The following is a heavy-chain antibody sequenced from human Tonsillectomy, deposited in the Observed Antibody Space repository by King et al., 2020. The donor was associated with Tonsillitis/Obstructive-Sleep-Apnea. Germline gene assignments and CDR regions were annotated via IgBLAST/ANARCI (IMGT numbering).Heavy chain of an antibody. CDR1: GFTVSSSY. CDR2: FFGVGST. J-gene: IGHJ4*02. Sequence: VQLVESGGGWVQPGGPLRLSCTVSGFTVSSSYMSWVRQAPGKGLEGVSVFFGVGSTYSSDSVQGRVSMSTDNSKNTLFLQMNSLRAEDTALYYCVKDVYCSGGTCYTTYWGQGTLVTVSS. CDR3: VKDVYCSGGTCYTTY. V-gene: IGHV3-66*01. D-gene: IGHD2-15*01.